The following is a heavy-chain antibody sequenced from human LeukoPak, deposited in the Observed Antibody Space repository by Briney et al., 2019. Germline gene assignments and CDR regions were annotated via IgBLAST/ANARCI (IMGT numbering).Heavy chain of an antibody. CDR2: IWCDGSIK. CDR1: GFTFCSFG. CDR3: AKGAGYSTRNEFDY. D-gene: IGHD5-12*01. J-gene: IGHJ4*02. V-gene: IGHV3-30*02. Sequence: GGSLRLSCAASGFTFCSFGMHWVGQAPGKGLEGVAVIWCDGSIKYYAGSVKGRFTISRDNSKNTLDLQMNSLRAEDTAVYYCAKGAGYSTRNEFDYWGQGTLVTVSS.